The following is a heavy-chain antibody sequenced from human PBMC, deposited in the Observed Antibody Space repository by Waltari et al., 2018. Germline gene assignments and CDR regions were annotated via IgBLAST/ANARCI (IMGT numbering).Heavy chain of an antibody. J-gene: IGHJ3*02. CDR3: ASASGYYYDSSGHDDAFDI. CDR1: GFTFSSYS. D-gene: IGHD3-22*01. Sequence: EVQLAESGGGLVQPGGSLRLSCAASGFTFSSYSMSWVRQAPGKGLEWVSYSSSSGGTIYNADSVKGRFTISRDNAKNSLYLQMNSLRAEDTAVYYCASASGYYYDSSGHDDAFDIWGQGTMVTVSS. V-gene: IGHV3-48*04. CDR2: SSSSGGTI.